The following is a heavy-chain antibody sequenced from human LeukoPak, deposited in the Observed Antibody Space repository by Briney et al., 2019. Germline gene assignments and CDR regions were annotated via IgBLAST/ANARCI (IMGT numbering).Heavy chain of an antibody. CDR3: ARDFWDSGVVINGLDK. CDR1: GFAFNNHW. CDR2: INTDGTNR. V-gene: IGHV3-74*03. Sequence: GGSLTLSCVASGFAFNNHWVHWVRQVPGKGLVWISRINTDGTNRKYADVVKGRFTISRDNAKNTLYLHMSCLSVDDTAIYYCARDFWDSGVVINGLDKWGQGTMVTVSS. J-gene: IGHJ3*02. D-gene: IGHD3-3*01.